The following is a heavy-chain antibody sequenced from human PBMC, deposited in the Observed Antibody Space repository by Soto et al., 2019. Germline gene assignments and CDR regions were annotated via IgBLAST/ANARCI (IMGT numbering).Heavy chain of an antibody. V-gene: IGHV3-74*01. J-gene: IGHJ6*02. D-gene: IGHD4-17*01. CDR2: INSDGTST. CDR1: GFTFSSYW. Sequence: GGSLRLSCAASGFTFSSYWMHWVRQAPGKGLVWVSRINSDGTSTSYADSVKGRFTISRDNAKNTLYLQMSRLRAEDTAVYYCARDVRSTVTTYFYYGMDVWGQGTTVTVSS. CDR3: ARDVRSTVTTYFYYGMDV.